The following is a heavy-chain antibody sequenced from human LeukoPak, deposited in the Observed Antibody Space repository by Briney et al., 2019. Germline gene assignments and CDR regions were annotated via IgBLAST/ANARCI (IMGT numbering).Heavy chain of an antibody. CDR1: GFTFSTFG. V-gene: IGHV3-23*01. D-gene: IGHD2-15*01. CDR2: ITGSGATT. CDR3: AKHRRSRIHDFDY. Sequence: GRSLRLSCAASGFTFSTFGMSWVRRAPGKGPEWVSGITGSGATTYYADSVKGRFTISRDDSRNTLYLQMNSLRAEDTAVYYCAKHRRSRIHDFDYWGQGTLVTVSS. J-gene: IGHJ4*02.